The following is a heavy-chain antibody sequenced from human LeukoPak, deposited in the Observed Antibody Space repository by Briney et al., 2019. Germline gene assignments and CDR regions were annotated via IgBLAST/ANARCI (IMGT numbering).Heavy chain of an antibody. CDR2: VNRDGSET. J-gene: IGHJ6*02. Sequence: GGTLRLSCAASGFALSSHWMTWVRQVPGRGPEWVANVNRDGSETYYLDSVKGRFTISKDNAKNSLYLQMNSLRAEDTALYHCARNNGMDVWGQGTTVIVSS. CDR3: ARNNGMDV. V-gene: IGHV3-7*03. CDR1: GFALSSHW.